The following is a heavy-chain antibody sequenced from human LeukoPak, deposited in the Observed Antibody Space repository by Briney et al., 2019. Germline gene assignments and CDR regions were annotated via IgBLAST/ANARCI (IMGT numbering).Heavy chain of an antibody. CDR3: ARLRLRSVYYYYGMDV. CDR2: INHSGST. Sequence: SETLSLTCAVYGGSFSGYYWSWIRQPPGKGLEWIGEINHSGSTNYNPSLKSRVTISVDTSKNQFSLKLSSVTAADTAVYYCARLRLRSVYYYYGMDVWGQGTRSPSP. J-gene: IGHJ6*02. D-gene: IGHD3-16*01. CDR1: GGSFSGYY. V-gene: IGHV4-34*01.